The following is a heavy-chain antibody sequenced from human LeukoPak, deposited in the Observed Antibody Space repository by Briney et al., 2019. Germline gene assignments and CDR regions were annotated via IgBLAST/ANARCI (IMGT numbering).Heavy chain of an antibody. Sequence: SVTVSCKASGGTFSSYAISWVRQAPGPGLEWMGGIIPIFGTANYAQKFQGRVTITADESTSTAYMELSSLRSEDTAVYYCARGQYPFITGTYYYYYGMDVWGKGTTVTVSS. CDR1: GGTFSSYA. V-gene: IGHV1-69*13. CDR3: ARGQYPFITGTYYYYYGMDV. CDR2: IIPIFGTA. J-gene: IGHJ6*04. D-gene: IGHD1-20*01.